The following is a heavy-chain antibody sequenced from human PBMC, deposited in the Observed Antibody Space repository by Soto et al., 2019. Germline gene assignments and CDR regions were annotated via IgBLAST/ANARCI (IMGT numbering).Heavy chain of an antibody. CDR1: GGSISSGGYY. CDR2: IYYSGST. J-gene: IGHJ4*02. D-gene: IGHD5-12*01. Sequence: QVQLQESGPGLVKPSQTLSLTCTVSGGSISSGGYYWSWIRQHPGKGLEWIGYIYYSGSTYYNPSLKSRVTISVTTSKNQFSLKLSSVTAADTAVYYCARDSRPVGVATTTSHPGFDYWGQGTLVTVSS. V-gene: IGHV4-31*03. CDR3: ARDSRPVGVATTTSHPGFDY.